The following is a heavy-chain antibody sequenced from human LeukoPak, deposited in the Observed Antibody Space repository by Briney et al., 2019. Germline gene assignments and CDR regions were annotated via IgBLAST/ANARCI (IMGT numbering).Heavy chain of an antibody. V-gene: IGHV4-31*03. J-gene: IGHJ6*02. D-gene: IGHD3-10*01. Sequence: PPETLSLTCTVSGGSITSGDYHWSWIRQYPGKGLEWIGYIYHSGSTYYNPSLKSRLTISVDTSKNQFSLKLSSLTAADTAVYYCARASLLWFDKGMDVWGQGTTVTVSS. CDR1: GGSITSGDYH. CDR3: ARASLLWFDKGMDV. CDR2: IYHSGST.